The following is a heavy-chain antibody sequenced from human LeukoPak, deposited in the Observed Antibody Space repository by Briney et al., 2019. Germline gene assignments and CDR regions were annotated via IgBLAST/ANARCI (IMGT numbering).Heavy chain of an antibody. D-gene: IGHD2-2*01. CDR1: GGSISSGDYY. CDR2: IYYSGST. J-gene: IGHJ5*02. V-gene: IGHV4-61*08. CDR3: ASQIPAADMGSFDP. Sequence: SQTLSLTCTVSGGSISSGDYYWSWIRQPPGKGLEWIGYIYYSGSTNYNPSLKSRVTISVDTSKNQFSLKLSSVTAADTAVYYCASQIPAADMGSFDPWGQGTLVTVSS.